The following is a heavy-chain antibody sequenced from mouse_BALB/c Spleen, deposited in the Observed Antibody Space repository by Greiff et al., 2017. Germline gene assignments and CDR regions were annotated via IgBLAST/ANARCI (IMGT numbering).Heavy chain of an antibody. V-gene: IGHV1-7*01. CDR1: GYTFTSYW. CDR2: INPSTGYT. Sequence: QVHVKQSGAELAKPGASVKMSCKASGYTFTSYWMHWVKQRPGQGLEWIGYINPSTGYTEYNQKFKDKATLTADKSSSTAYMQLSSLTSEDSAVYYCARFVITTGVDYWGQGTTLTVSS. J-gene: IGHJ2*01. CDR3: ARFVITTGVDY. D-gene: IGHD2-4*01.